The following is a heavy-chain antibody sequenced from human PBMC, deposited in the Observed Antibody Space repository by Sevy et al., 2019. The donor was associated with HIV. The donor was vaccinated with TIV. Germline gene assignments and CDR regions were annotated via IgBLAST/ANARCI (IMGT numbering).Heavy chain of an antibody. CDR1: EFTFSSYS. J-gene: IGHJ3*02. CDR3: ARGTHDYGDYDRDAFDI. D-gene: IGHD4-17*01. CDR2: ISGGGTYI. Sequence: GGSLRLCCATSEFTFSSYSMNWVRQAPGNGLEWVSSISGGGTYIYYADSVKGRFTISRDNAKNSLSLQMNSLRAEDTAVYYCARGTHDYGDYDRDAFDIWGQGTMVTVSS. V-gene: IGHV3-21*01.